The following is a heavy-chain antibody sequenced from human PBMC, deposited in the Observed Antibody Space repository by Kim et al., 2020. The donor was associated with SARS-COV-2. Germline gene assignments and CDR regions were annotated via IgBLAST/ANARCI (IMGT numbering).Heavy chain of an antibody. CDR3: ARDQYYYDSSGYFDY. Sequence: FPGRVTITRDTTARTAYMELSSLRSEDTAVYYCARDQYYYDSSGYFDYWGQGTLVTVSS. J-gene: IGHJ4*02. D-gene: IGHD3-22*01. V-gene: IGHV1-3*01.